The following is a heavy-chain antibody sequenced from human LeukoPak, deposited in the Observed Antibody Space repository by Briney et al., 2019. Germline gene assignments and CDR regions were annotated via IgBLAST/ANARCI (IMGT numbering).Heavy chain of an antibody. V-gene: IGHV4-30-2*01. Sequence: SQTLSLTCTVSGYAITGGGFSWNWIRQPPGKGLEWIGCIYDRGPAYYNPSLKSRFTISVDRPKNQFFLNVTSLTAADTAVYYCARSRQASGLFDSWGQGTLVVVSS. D-gene: IGHD3-10*01. J-gene: IGHJ5*01. CDR2: IYDRGPA. CDR1: GYAITGGGFS. CDR3: ARSRQASGLFDS.